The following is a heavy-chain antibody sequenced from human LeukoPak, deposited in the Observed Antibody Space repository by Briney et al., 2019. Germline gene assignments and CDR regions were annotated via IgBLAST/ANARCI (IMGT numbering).Heavy chain of an antibody. D-gene: IGHD6-13*01. CDR1: GGSISSYY. V-gene: IGHV4-59*01. CDR3: ARVRGPIAAAGDLDY. J-gene: IGHJ4*02. CDR2: IYYSGST. Sequence: PSETLSLTCTVSGGSISSYYWSWIRQPPGKGLEWIGYIYYSGSTNYNPSLKSRVTISVDTSKNQFSLKLSSVTAADTAVYYCARVRGPIAAAGDLDYWGQGTLVTVSS.